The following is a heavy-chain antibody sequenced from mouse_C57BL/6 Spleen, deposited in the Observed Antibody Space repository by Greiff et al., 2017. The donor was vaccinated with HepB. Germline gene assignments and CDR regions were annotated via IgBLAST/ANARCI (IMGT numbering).Heavy chain of an antibody. CDR3: ARLDYDGYYYAMDY. CDR1: GFTFSDYY. CDR2: ISNGGGST. V-gene: IGHV5-12*01. J-gene: IGHJ4*01. Sequence: EVKLVESGGGLVQPGGSLKLSCAASGFTFSDYYMYWVRQTPEKRLEWVAYISNGGGSTYYPDTVKGRFTISRDNAKNTLYLQMSRLKSEDTAMYYCARLDYDGYYYAMDYWGQGTSVTVSS. D-gene: IGHD1-2*01.